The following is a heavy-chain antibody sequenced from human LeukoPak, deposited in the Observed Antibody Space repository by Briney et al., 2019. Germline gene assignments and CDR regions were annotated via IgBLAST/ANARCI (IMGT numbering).Heavy chain of an antibody. V-gene: IGHV1-8*01. CDR1: GYTFTNYD. J-gene: IGHJ4*02. D-gene: IGHD1-1*01. Sequence: ASVRVSCKASGYTFTNYDINWVRQATGQGLEWMGWMNPNNGNAGYAQKFQDKVTMTRDTSISTAYMELSSLRSEDTAVYYCARGLGNDGIFDYWGQGTLVSVSS. CDR3: ARGLGNDGIFDY. CDR2: MNPNNGNA.